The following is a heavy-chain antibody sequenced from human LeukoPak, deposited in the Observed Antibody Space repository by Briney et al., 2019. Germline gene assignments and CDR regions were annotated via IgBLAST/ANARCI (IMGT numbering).Heavy chain of an antibody. D-gene: IGHD6-13*01. J-gene: IGHJ4*02. CDR3: ARGRPGYSSSWYEREYYFDY. V-gene: IGHV3-20*01. Sequence: GGSLRLSCAASGFTFDDYGMSWVRQAPGKGLEWVSGINWNGGSTGYADSVKGRFTISRDNAKNSLYLQMNSLRAEDTALYHCARGRPGYSSSWYEREYYFDYWGQGTLVTVSS. CDR1: GFTFDDYG. CDR2: INWNGGST.